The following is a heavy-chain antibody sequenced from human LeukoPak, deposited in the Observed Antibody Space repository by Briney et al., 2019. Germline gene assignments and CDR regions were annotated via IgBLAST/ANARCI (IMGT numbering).Heavy chain of an antibody. J-gene: IGHJ6*03. CDR1: GGTFSSYA. CDR3: ARGGFWSGYSVSYYYYMDV. CDR2: IIPIFGTA. D-gene: IGHD3-3*01. V-gene: IGHV1-69*05. Sequence: ASVKVSCKASGGTFSSYAISWVRQAPGQGLEWMGGIIPIFGTANYAQKFQGRVTITTDESTSTAYMELSSLRSEDTAVYYCARGGFWSGYSVSYYYYMDVWGKGTTVTVSS.